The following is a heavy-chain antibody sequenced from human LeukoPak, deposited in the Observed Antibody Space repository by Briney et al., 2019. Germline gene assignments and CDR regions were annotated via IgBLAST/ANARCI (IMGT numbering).Heavy chain of an antibody. CDR1: GSITSSYW. V-gene: IGHV5-51*02. Sequence: AESLMIFCSASGSITSSYWSGWGRQKAPKSWEWRGVIYLYDSYSRYSQSFQGQVTISADKSISTAYLQWSSLKDSDTAMYYCASSPGREGYNSKVDYFDYWGQGTLVTVSS. CDR3: ASSPGREGYNSKVDYFDY. CDR2: IYLYDSYS. D-gene: IGHD5-24*01. J-gene: IGHJ4*02.